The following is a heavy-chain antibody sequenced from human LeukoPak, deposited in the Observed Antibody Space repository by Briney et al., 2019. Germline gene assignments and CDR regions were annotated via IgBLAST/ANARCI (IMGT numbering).Heavy chain of an antibody. J-gene: IGHJ4*02. CDR2: IKSKTDGGTT. CDR1: GFTFSNAW. D-gene: IGHD6-19*01. CDR3: TTGQLLAQYYFDY. V-gene: IGHV3-15*01. Sequence: GGSLRLSCAASGFTFSNAWMSWVRQAPGKGLEWVGRIKSKTDGGTTDYAAPVKGRFTISRDDSKNTLYLQMNSLKTEDTAVYYCTTGQLLAQYYFDYWGQGTLVTVSS.